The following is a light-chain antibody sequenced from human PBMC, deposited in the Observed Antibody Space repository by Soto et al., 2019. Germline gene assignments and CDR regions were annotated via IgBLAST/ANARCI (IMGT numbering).Light chain of an antibody. J-gene: IGLJ2*01. CDR2: EVS. CDR3: TSYAGTKALV. CDR1: ITDIGTYYY. Sequence: QSALTQPPSASGSPGQSITISCTGTITDIGTYYYVSWYQQHPGKAPKLIIYEVSERPPGVPDRFAGSKSGKTASLTVSVHHDADEDDYYCTSYAGTKALVFGGGTKVTVL. V-gene: IGLV2-8*01.